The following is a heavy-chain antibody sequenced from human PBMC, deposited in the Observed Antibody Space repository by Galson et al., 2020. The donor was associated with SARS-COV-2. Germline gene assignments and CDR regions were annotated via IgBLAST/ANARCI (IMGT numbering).Heavy chain of an antibody. Sequence: SETLSLTCAVYGGSFSGYYWSWIRQPPGKGLEWIGEINHSGSTNYNPSLKSRVTISVDTSKNQFSLKLSSVTAADTAVYYCARSSWEAAAGTVRPTIDYWGQGTLVTVSS. CDR3: ARSSWEAAAGTVRPTIDY. CDR2: INHSGST. V-gene: IGHV4-34*01. D-gene: IGHD6-13*01. J-gene: IGHJ4*02. CDR1: GGSFSGYY.